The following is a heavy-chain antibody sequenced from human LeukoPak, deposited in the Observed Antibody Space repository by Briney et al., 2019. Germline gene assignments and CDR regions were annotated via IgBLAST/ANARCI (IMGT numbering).Heavy chain of an antibody. J-gene: IGHJ6*02. D-gene: IGHD3-10*01. CDR1: GGSISSYY. V-gene: IGHV4-59*01. Sequence: SETLSLTCTVSGGSISSYYWSWIRQPPGKGLERIGYIYYSGSTNYNPSLKSRVTISVDTSKNQFSLKLSSVTAADTAVYYCARALITMVRGVMGYYYYYGMDVWGQGTTVTVSS. CDR3: ARALITMVRGVMGYYYYYGMDV. CDR2: IYYSGST.